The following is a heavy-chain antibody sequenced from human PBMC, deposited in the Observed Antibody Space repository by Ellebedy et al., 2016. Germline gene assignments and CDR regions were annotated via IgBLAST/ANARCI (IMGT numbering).Heavy chain of an antibody. CDR2: INPSGGST. Sequence: ASVKVSCXASGYTFTSYYMHWVRQAPGQGLEWMGIINPSGGSTSYAQKFQGRVTMTRDTSTSTVYMELSSLRSEDTAVYYCARQWGSSGRVGEYYFDYWGQGTLVTVSS. CDR3: ARQWGSSGRVGEYYFDY. V-gene: IGHV1-46*01. CDR1: GYTFTSYY. J-gene: IGHJ4*02. D-gene: IGHD6-19*01.